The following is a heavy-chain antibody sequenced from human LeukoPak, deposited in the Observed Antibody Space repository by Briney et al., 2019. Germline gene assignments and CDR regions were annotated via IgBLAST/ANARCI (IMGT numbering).Heavy chain of an antibody. Sequence: GGSLRLSCAASGFTFTSYGMNWVRQAPGKGLEWVSYISSSSSTIYYADSVKGRFTISRDNSKNTMYLQMNSLRAEDTAVYYCAKQDSSGWTANLDYWGQGTLVTVSS. CDR3: AKQDSSGWTANLDY. D-gene: IGHD6-19*01. J-gene: IGHJ4*02. CDR1: GFTFTSYG. V-gene: IGHV3-48*01. CDR2: ISSSSSTI.